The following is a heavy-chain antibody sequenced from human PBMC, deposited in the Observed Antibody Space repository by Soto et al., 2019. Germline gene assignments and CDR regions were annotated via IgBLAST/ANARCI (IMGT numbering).Heavy chain of an antibody. D-gene: IGHD2-15*01. J-gene: IGHJ6*03. V-gene: IGHV3-74*02. CDR2: INSDGSVS. CDR3: ARGDCVGGTCYSLAGSFYYYMDV. CDR1: GFTFSNYW. Sequence: EVQLVESGGGLVQPGGSLRLSCAASGFTFSNYWMYWVRQAPGEGLEWVSRINSDGSVSSYADSVKGRLTISRDNVKNTLYLQMDSLRAEDTAVYYCARGDCVGGTCYSLAGSFYYYMDVWGKGTTVTVFS.